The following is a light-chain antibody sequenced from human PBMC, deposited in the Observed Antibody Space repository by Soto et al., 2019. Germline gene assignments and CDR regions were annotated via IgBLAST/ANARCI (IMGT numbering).Light chain of an antibody. V-gene: IGKV3-20*01. CDR2: GAS. CDR3: QQYGSSPIP. J-gene: IGKJ5*01. CDR1: QSVSSD. Sequence: LTQSPATLSVSQGERATLSCRASQSVSSDLAWYQQKPGRAPRLLIYGASTRATGVPARFSGSGSGTDFTLTISRLEPEDFAVYYCQQYGSSPIPFGQGTRLEVK.